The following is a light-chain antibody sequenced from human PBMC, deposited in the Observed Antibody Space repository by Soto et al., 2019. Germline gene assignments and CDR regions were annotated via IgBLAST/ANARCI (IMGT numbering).Light chain of an antibody. J-gene: IGLJ3*02. CDR2: EVS. CDR1: SSDVGGYNY. V-gene: IGLV2-14*01. Sequence: QSALTQPASVSGSPGQSITISCTGTSSDVGGYNYVSWYQQHPGKGSKLMIFEVSNRPSGVSNRFSGSKSGNTASLTISGLQAEDEADYYCSSYTSSSTLVFGGGTKLTVL. CDR3: SSYTSSSTLV.